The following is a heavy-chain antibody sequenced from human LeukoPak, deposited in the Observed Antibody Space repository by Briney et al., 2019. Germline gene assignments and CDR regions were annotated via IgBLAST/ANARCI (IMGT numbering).Heavy chain of an antibody. CDR1: GYTFTSYD. V-gene: IGHV1-8*01. CDR3: ARSGRLLLWFGELLSGAPYFDY. D-gene: IGHD3-10*01. Sequence: GASVKVSCKPSGYTFTSYDINWVRQAAGQGLEWLGWMNPNSGNTGYEQKFQGRVTMTRNTSISTAYMELSSLRSEDTAVYYCARSGRLLLWFGELLSGAPYFDYWGQGTLVTVSS. J-gene: IGHJ4*02. CDR2: MNPNSGNT.